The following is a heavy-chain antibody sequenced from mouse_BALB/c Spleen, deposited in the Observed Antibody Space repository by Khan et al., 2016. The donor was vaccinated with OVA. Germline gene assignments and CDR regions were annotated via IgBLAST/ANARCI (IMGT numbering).Heavy chain of an antibody. CDR1: GYTFTSYW. V-gene: IGHV1S41*01. CDR3: ARSHYYGRGLYAKDY. J-gene: IGHJ4*01. D-gene: IGHD1-1*01. Sequence: DLVEPGASVKLSCKASGYTFTSYWINWIKERPGKGLEWIGQIGPGSGSAYYNELFKGKATLTVDTSSSTVYIQLSSLSSEDSAVYFCARSHYYGRGLYAKDYLCHGSSVTVSS. CDR2: IGPGSGSA.